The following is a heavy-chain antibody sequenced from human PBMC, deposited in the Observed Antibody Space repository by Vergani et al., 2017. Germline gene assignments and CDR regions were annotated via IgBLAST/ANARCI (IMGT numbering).Heavy chain of an antibody. D-gene: IGHD2-15*01. Sequence: QVQLQESGPGLVKPSQTLSLTCTVSGGSISSGGYYWSWIRQHPGKGLEWIGYIYYSGSTYYNPSLKCRVTISVDTSKNQFYLKLSSVTAADTAVYYWARGPRFLGGTGVYFDYWGQGTLVTVSS. V-gene: IGHV4-31*03. CDR1: GGSISSGGYY. CDR2: IYYSGST. J-gene: IGHJ4*02. CDR3: ARGPRFLGGTGVYFDY.